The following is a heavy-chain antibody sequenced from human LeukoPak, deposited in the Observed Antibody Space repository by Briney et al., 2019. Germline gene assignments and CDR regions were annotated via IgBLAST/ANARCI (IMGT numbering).Heavy chain of an antibody. CDR2: INHSGST. CDR3: ARDYRGKLDY. D-gene: IGHD3-10*01. Sequence: SETLSLTCAVYGGSFSGYYWSWIRQPPGKGLEWIGEINHSGSTNYNPSLKSRVTISVDTSKNQFSLKLSSVTAADTAVYYCARDYRGKLDYWGQGTLVTVSS. J-gene: IGHJ4*02. V-gene: IGHV4-34*01. CDR1: GGSFSGYY.